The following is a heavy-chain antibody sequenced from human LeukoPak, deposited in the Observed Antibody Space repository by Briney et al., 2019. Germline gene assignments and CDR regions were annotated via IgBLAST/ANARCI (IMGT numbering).Heavy chain of an antibody. V-gene: IGHV3-21*01. J-gene: IGHJ4*02. CDR1: GFTFSSYS. Sequence: PGGSLRLSCTASGFTFSSYSMNWVRQAPGKGLEWVSSISSSSSYIYYADSVKGRFTISRDNAKNSLYLQMNSLRAEDTAVYYCARDTSYYDSSGYSDGYYFDYWGQGTPVTVSS. CDR2: ISSSSSYI. CDR3: ARDTSYYDSSGYSDGYYFDY. D-gene: IGHD3-22*01.